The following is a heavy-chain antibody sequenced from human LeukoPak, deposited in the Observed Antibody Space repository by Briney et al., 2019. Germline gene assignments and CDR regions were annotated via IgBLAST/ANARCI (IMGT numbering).Heavy chain of an antibody. V-gene: IGHV4-59*08. CDR3: ARRDLVRGPYGMDV. J-gene: IGHJ6*02. CDR1: GDSISSYY. Sequence: KPSETLSLTCTVSGDSISSYYWSWIRQPPGKGLEWIGYIYYSGSTNYNPSLKSRVTISVDTSKNQFSLKLSSVTAADTAVYYCARRDLVRGPYGMDVWGQGTMVTVSS. D-gene: IGHD3-10*01. CDR2: IYYSGST.